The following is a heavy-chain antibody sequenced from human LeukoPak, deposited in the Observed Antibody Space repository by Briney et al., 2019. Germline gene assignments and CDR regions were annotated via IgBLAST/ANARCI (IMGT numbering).Heavy chain of an antibody. Sequence: GGTLRLSCAASGFTFSSYGMSWVRQAPGKGLEWVSAISGSGGSTYYADSVKGRFTISRDNSKNTLYLQMNSLRAEDTAVYYCAKGLGILWFGEPQYYFDYWGQGTLVTVSS. J-gene: IGHJ4*02. CDR2: ISGSGGST. D-gene: IGHD3-10*01. CDR1: GFTFSSYG. CDR3: AKGLGILWFGEPQYYFDY. V-gene: IGHV3-23*01.